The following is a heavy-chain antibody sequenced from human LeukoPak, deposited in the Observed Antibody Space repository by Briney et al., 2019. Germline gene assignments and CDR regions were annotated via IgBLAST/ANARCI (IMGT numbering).Heavy chain of an antibody. CDR1: GYTFTSYG. J-gene: IGHJ3*02. D-gene: IGHD4-23*01. Sequence: ASVKVSCKASGYTFTSYGISWVRQAPGQGLEWMGWISAYNGNTNYAQKLQGRVTMTTDTSTSTAYMELRSLRSDDTAVYYCARERRAVTTVVSGDAFDIWGQGTMVTVSS. CDR3: ARERRAVTTVVSGDAFDI. V-gene: IGHV1-18*01. CDR2: ISAYNGNT.